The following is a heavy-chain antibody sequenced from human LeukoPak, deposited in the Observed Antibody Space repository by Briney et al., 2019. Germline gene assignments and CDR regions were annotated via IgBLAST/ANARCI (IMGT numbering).Heavy chain of an antibody. V-gene: IGHV3-23*01. CDR1: GFTFSSYT. J-gene: IGHJ4*02. Sequence: PGGSLRLSCAASGFTFSSYTMNWVRQALGQGLEWVSTISDPHSGSETHYADSVKGRFTISRDNSKNTLYLQMNSLRPEDTAVYYCANGGYSSSWYVVDYWGQGTLVTVSS. CDR3: ANGGYSSSWYVVDY. CDR2: ISDPHSGSET. D-gene: IGHD6-13*01.